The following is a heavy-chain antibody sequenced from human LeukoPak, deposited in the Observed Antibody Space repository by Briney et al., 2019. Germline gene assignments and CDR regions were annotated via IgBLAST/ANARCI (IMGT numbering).Heavy chain of an antibody. D-gene: IGHD1-26*01. Sequence: ASVKVSCKASGDIFNSYSISWVRQAPGQGLEGMGGIIPIFGSANYAQTFQGRVTITTDQSTSTAYMELSSLSSEDTAVYYCARVGRSRGSLPNSYYYMDVWGKGTTVTVSS. CDR2: IIPIFGSA. CDR1: GDIFNSYS. V-gene: IGHV1-69*05. CDR3: ARVGRSRGSLPNSYYYMDV. J-gene: IGHJ6*03.